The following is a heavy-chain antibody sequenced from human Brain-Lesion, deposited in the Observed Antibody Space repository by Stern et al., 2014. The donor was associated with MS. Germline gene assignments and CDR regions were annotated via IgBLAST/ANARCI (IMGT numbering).Heavy chain of an antibody. CDR1: GGSVSSTSYA. CDR3: AGEEDIRYCSGGSCTGNWFDP. D-gene: IGHD2-15*01. V-gene: IGHV4-39*02. CDR2: IYYSGNT. Sequence: QVQLVESGPGLVKPSETLSLTCTVAGGSVSSTSYAWAWIRQPPGKGLEWIGTIYYSGNTYHRPSHKSRLPISLDTSKNHFSLQRRSVTAADTAVYYCAGEEDIRYCSGGSCTGNWFDPWGQGTLVTVSS. J-gene: IGHJ5*02.